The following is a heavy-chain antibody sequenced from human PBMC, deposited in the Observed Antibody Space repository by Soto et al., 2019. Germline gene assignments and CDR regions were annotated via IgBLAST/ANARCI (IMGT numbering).Heavy chain of an antibody. V-gene: IGHV3-23*01. J-gene: IGHJ3*02. CDR1: GFTCSSYD. CDR2: ILVDGRT. D-gene: IGHD2-8*02. CDR3: AKATSTGGGAFDI. Sequence: GGSLRLSCAASGFTCSSYDMSWVRQAPGKGLEWVSTILVDGRTIYVDSVKGRFTISRDRSQNTVYLQMDSLTAGDTALDCGAKATSTGGGAFDICGQGTMVTVSS.